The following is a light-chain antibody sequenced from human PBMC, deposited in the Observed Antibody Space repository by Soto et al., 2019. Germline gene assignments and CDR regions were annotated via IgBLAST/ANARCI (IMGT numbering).Light chain of an antibody. CDR1: QSLTIY. V-gene: IGKV1-5*01. Sequence: DLQMTQSPSTLSASVGDRVTITCRASQSLTIYLAWYQQKPGKAPKLLIYDVSNLESGVPSRFSGSGSGTEFTLTISGLQPDDFATYYCQQYNTYGLTFGGGTKVEIK. CDR3: QQYNTYGLT. CDR2: DVS. J-gene: IGKJ4*01.